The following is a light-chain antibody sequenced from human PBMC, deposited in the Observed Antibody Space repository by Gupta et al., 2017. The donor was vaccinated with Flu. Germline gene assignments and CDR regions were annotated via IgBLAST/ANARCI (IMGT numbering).Light chain of an antibody. CDR3: SSYTSSSTRV. V-gene: IGLV2-14*01. J-gene: IGLJ3*02. CDR2: EVS. Sequence: QAALTQPAPAAWASGTSITISCTGTSSDVGGYNYVSWYQQHPGKAPKLMIYEVSNRPSGVSNRFSGSKSGNTASLTISGLQAEDEADYYCSSYTSSSTRVFGGGTKLTVL. CDR1: SSDVGGYNY.